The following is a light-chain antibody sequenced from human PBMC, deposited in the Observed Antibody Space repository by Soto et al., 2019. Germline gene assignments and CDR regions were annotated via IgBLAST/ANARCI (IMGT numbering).Light chain of an antibody. CDR2: DAS. V-gene: IGKV3-11*01. CDR3: QQRSNWPSIT. Sequence: EIVLTQSPATLCLSPGERATLSCRASQSVSSYLAWYQQKPGQAPRLLIYDASNRATGIPARFSGSGSGTDFTLTINSLEPEDFAVYYCQQRSNWPSITFGQGTRLEIK. J-gene: IGKJ5*01. CDR1: QSVSSY.